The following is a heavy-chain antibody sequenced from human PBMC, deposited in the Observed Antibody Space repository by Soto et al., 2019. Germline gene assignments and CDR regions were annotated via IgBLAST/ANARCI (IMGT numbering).Heavy chain of an antibody. CDR2: IKQDGSEK. Sequence: PGGSLRLSCAASGFTFSSYWMSWVRQAPGKGLEWVANIKQDGSEKYYVDSVKGRFTISRDNAKNSLYLQMNSLRAEDTAVYYCARGNYDFWSGSPHPQGMEVWGQETTVT. CDR1: GFTFSSYW. V-gene: IGHV3-7*01. J-gene: IGHJ6*01. D-gene: IGHD3-3*01. CDR3: ARGNYDFWSGSPHPQGMEV.